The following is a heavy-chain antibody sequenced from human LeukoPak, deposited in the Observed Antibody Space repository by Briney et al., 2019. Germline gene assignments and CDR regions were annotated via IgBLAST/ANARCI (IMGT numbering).Heavy chain of an antibody. CDR1: GASFNSDDQY. Sequence: AQTLSLSCTVSGASFNSDDQYWNWIRQSPGQGLDWIGSIHPSGMLYNNPSLESRVTMSRDTSKNQFSLNLNSVTAADTAVYFCSRGLDSRKLGYWGQGILVTVSS. CDR2: IHPSGML. V-gene: IGHV4-31*02. CDR3: SRGLDSRKLGY. D-gene: IGHD3-22*01. J-gene: IGHJ4*02.